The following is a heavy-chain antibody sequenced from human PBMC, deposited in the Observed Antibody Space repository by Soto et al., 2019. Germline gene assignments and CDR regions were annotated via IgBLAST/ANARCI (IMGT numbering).Heavy chain of an antibody. CDR3: SRSLSVESSGWFLAGY. CDR1: GFTFSNYW. CDR2: ISSAGTTT. V-gene: IGHV3-74*01. D-gene: IGHD6-13*01. J-gene: IGHJ4*02. Sequence: GGSLRLSCAASGFTFSNYWMHWVRQAPGKGLVWVSRISSAGTTTTYADSVTGRFTISRDNAKKTLYLQMNSLRAEDTAVYYCSRSLSVESSGWFLAGYWGQGALVTVSS.